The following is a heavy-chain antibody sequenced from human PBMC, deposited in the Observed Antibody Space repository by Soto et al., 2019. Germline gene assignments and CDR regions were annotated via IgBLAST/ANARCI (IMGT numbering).Heavy chain of an antibody. CDR2: IYYSGST. Sequence: QVQLQESGPGLVKPSQTLSLTCTVSGGSISSGGYYWSWIRQHPGKGLEWIGYIYYSGSTYYNPSLKSRVTISVDTSKNQFSLKLSSVTAADTAVYYCARGVRPRRHYYDSSGYYYFDYWGQGTLVTVSS. D-gene: IGHD3-22*01. CDR1: GGSISSGGYY. J-gene: IGHJ4*02. CDR3: ARGVRPRRHYYDSSGYYYFDY. V-gene: IGHV4-31*03.